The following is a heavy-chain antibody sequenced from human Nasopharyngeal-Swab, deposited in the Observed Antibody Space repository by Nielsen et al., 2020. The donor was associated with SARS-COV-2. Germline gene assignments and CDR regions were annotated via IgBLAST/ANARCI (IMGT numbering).Heavy chain of an antibody. D-gene: IGHD2-15*01. V-gene: IGHV3-73*01. CDR2: IRSKGNNYAN. CDR1: GFTFSDSA. Sequence: GGSLRLSCAASGFTFSDSAIHWVRQASGEGLEWVARIRSKGNNYANAYSASVKGRFIIFRDDPTNTAYLQMNSLKTEDTAMYYCTRCGGGCYSGRDYWGQGTLVTVSS. J-gene: IGHJ4*02. CDR3: TRCGGGCYSGRDY.